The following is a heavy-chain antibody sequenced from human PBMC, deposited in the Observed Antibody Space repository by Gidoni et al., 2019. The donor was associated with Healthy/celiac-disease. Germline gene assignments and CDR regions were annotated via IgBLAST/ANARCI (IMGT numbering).Heavy chain of an antibody. CDR3: ARLTYYDCWSGLRGYNWFDP. V-gene: IGHV4-39*01. CDR1: GGSLSTSCYY. D-gene: IGHD3-3*01. CDR2: IDYSGST. Sequence: LQLQQTAPGLVNPSATLALSRTVPGGSLSTSCYYWGWTRQPPGKGLAWIGSIDYSGSTSYNPSIKTRVTISVDTSMIQFSLKLSSVTAADSALYYCARLTYYDCWSGLRGYNWFDPWGQGTLVTVSS. J-gene: IGHJ5*02.